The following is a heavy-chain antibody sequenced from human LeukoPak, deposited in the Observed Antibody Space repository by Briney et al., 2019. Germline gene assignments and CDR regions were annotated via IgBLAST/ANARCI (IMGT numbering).Heavy chain of an antibody. CDR2: IYYTGRT. Sequence: SETLSLTCTVSGVSISSSGYYWGWFRQPPGKGLEWIGSIYYTGRTYYNPSLKSRITVSLDTSKNQFSLNLGSVTAADTAVYYCARDSSGSYYEGNDYWGQGTLVTVSS. CDR1: GVSISSSGYY. V-gene: IGHV4-39*07. D-gene: IGHD1-26*01. J-gene: IGHJ4*02. CDR3: ARDSSGSYYEGNDY.